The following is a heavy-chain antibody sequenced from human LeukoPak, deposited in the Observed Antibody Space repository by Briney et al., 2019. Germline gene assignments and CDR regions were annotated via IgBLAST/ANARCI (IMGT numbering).Heavy chain of an antibody. J-gene: IGHJ4*02. CDR1: VGSSSGYY. Sequence: SQTPSLTCAVYVGSSSGYYWSWSRQSPGKGLEWIGEINHSGSTNYNPSLKIRVTISVDTSNEQFSLELSSVTAADTAVYYCARGGGVFRFLGFYLDCRGQGSLVAVSS. CDR3: ARGGGVFRFLGFYLDC. CDR2: INHSGST. V-gene: IGHV4-34*01. D-gene: IGHD3-3*01.